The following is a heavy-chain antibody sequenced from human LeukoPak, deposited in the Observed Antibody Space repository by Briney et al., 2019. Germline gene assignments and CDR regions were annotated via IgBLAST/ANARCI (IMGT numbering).Heavy chain of an antibody. CDR1: GYSFTTYW. D-gene: IGHD2-15*01. Sequence: GESLKISCNGSGYSFTTYWIAWLRQMPGAGLEWVGIIYPGDSNTYYSPSFQGQVTISADRSISAAYLQWSSLRASDTAMYYCARQFRSGGNCYSRSMYFFDYWGQGTLVTVSS. V-gene: IGHV5-51*01. CDR2: IYPGDSNT. CDR3: ARQFRSGGNCYSRSMYFFDY. J-gene: IGHJ4*02.